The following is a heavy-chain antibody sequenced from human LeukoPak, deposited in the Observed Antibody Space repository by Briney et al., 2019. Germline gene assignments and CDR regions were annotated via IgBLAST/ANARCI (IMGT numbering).Heavy chain of an antibody. V-gene: IGHV3-30*04. CDR3: ARVMGRYCSSNSCYVDY. CDR2: ISYDGSNK. Sequence: GGSLRLSCAASGITFSSYAMHWVRQAPGKGLEWVAVISYDGSNKYYADSVKGRFTISRDNSKNTLYLQMNSLRAEDTAVYYCARVMGRYCSSNSCYVDYWGQGTLVSVSS. J-gene: IGHJ4*02. CDR1: GITFSSYA. D-gene: IGHD2-2*01.